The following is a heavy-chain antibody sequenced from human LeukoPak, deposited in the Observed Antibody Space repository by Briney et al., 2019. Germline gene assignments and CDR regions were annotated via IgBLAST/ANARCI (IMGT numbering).Heavy chain of an antibody. J-gene: IGHJ4*02. V-gene: IGHV4-39*01. CDR1: GDSINTKSYY. Sequence: SETLSLTCTVSGDSINTKSYYWGWIRQPPGKGLEWIGSIYYSGNTYYNPSLKSRVTLSIDTSKNQFSLRLSSVTAADTAAYYCARHSYGTFVYWGQGTLVTVSS. CDR2: IYYSGNT. D-gene: IGHD5-18*01. CDR3: ARHSYGTFVY.